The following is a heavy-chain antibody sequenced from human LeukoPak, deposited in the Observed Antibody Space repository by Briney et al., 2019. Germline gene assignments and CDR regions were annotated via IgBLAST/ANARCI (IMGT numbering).Heavy chain of an antibody. J-gene: IGHJ4*02. CDR2: IIPIFGTA. D-gene: IGHD3-3*01. CDR3: ARDEGRFLEWLLGGYYFDY. V-gene: IGHV1-69*05. Sequence: GASVKVSCKASGYTFTSYGISWVRQAPGQGLEWMGGIIPIFGTANYAQKFQGRVTITTDESTSTAYMELSSLRSEDTAVYYCARDEGRFLEWLLGGYYFDYWGQGTLVTVSS. CDR1: GYTFTSYG.